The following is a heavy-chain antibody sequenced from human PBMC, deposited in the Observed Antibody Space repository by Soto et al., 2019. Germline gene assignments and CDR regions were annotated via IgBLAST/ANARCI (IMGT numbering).Heavy chain of an antibody. D-gene: IGHD6-19*01. J-gene: IGHJ4*02. CDR1: GGSISSSSYY. V-gene: IGHV4-39*01. CDR3: ASHAVHSSGFTDY. Sequence: QLQLQESGPGLVKPSETLSLTCTVSGGSISSSSYYWGWIRQPPGKGLEWIGSIYYSGSTYYNPSLKCRLTISVATSKNQFSLRLISVPAADTAVYYCASHAVHSSGFTDYWGKGTLVTVSS. CDR2: IYYSGST.